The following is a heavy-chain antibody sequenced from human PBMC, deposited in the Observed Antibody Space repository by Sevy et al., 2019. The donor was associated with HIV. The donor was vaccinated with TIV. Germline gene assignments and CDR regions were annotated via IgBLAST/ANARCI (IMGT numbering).Heavy chain of an antibody. Sequence: GESLKISCKGSGYSFTSYWIGWVRQMPGKGLEWMGIIYPGDSDTRYSPSFQGQVTISADKSISTAYLQWSSPKASDTAMYYCARHFFISTVAGSISYYGMDVWGQGTTVTVSS. CDR3: ARHFFISTVAGSISYYGMDV. J-gene: IGHJ6*02. V-gene: IGHV5-51*01. CDR2: IYPGDSDT. D-gene: IGHD6-19*01. CDR1: GYSFTSYW.